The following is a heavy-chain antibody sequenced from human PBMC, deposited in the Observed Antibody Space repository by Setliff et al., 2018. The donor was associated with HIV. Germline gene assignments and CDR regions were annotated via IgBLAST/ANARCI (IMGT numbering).Heavy chain of an antibody. CDR3: AREMGSTHQAFDI. V-gene: IGHV1-2*02. CDR1: GCTFTDYY. J-gene: IGHJ3*02. CDR2: INSASGGT. Sequence: ASVKVSCKASGCTFTDYYIHWVRQAPGQGLEWMGWINSASGGTNYAQNFQGRVTVTRDTSINTAYVELNSLKSDDTAVYYCAREMGSTHQAFDIWGQGTMVT. D-gene: IGHD2-15*01.